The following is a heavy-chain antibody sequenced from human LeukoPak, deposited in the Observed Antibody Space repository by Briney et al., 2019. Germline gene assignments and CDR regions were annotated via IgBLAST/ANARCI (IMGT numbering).Heavy chain of an antibody. CDR2: ISGSGGST. J-gene: IGHJ4*02. Sequence: GGSLRLSCAASGFIFRSHAMSWVRQAPGKGLEWVSTISGSGGSTYYADSVKGRFTISRDNSRSTLYLQMNSLRPEDTAIYYCAREGYYGSGSPPSLYFDYWGQGTLVTVSS. D-gene: IGHD3-10*01. CDR1: GFIFRSHA. CDR3: AREGYYGSGSPPSLYFDY. V-gene: IGHV3-23*01.